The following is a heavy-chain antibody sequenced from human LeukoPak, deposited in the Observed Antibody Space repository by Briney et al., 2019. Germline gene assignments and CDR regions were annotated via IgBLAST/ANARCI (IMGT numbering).Heavy chain of an antibody. D-gene: IGHD3-22*01. CDR1: GYTFTSYY. Sequence: ASVKVSCKASGYTFTSYYVHWVRQAPGQGLEWMGIINPSGGSTSYAQKFQGRVTMTRDTSTSTVYMELSSLRSEDTAVYYCARGPYYYDSSGYYHYYFDYWGQGTLVTVSS. CDR2: INPSGGST. J-gene: IGHJ4*02. CDR3: ARGPYYYDSSGYYHYYFDY. V-gene: IGHV1-46*01.